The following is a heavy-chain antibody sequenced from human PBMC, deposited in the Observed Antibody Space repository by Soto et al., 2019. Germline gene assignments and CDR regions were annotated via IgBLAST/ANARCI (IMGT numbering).Heavy chain of an antibody. Sequence: GASVKVSCKASGGTFRSYAISWVRQAPGQGLEWMGGIIPIFGTANYAQKFQGRITITADESTSTAYMEMSSLRSEDTAVYYFARDTFYYDSRDQFSADAFDIWGQGTMVTVSS. V-gene: IGHV1-69*13. CDR2: IIPIFGTA. J-gene: IGHJ3*02. D-gene: IGHD3-22*01. CDR3: ARDTFYYDSRDQFSADAFDI. CDR1: GGTFRSYA.